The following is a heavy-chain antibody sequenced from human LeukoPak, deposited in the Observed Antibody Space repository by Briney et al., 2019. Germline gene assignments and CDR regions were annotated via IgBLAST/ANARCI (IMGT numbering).Heavy chain of an antibody. CDR3: ARRPSRVAVAPRPFDY. CDR2: ISSSSSYI. CDR1: GFTFSSYS. V-gene: IGHV3-21*01. J-gene: IGHJ4*02. Sequence: GSLRLSCAASGFTFSSYSMNWVRQAPGKGLEWVSSISSSSSYIYYADSVKGRFTISRDNAKNSLYLQMNSLRAEDTAVYYCARRPSRVAVAPRPFDYWGQGTLVTVSS. D-gene: IGHD6-19*01.